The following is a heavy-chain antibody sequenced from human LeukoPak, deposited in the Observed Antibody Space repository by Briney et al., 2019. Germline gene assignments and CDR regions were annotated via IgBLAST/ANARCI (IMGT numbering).Heavy chain of an antibody. CDR3: AREGSVYYYYGMDV. V-gene: IGHV3-66*01. Sequence: PGGSLRLFCAASGFTVSSNYMSWVRQAPGKGLEWGSVIYSDGSTYYADSVKGRFTISRDNSKNTRYLQMNSLRAEDTAVYYCAREGSVYYYYGMDVWGQGATVTVSS. CDR1: GFTVSSNY. CDR2: IYSDGST. J-gene: IGHJ6*02.